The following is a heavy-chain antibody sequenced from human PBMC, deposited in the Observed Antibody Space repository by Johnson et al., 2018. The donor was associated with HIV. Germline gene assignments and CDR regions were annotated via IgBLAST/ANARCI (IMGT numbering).Heavy chain of an antibody. V-gene: IGHV3-30*02. Sequence: QVLLVESGGGVVQPGESLRLSCAASGFTFSSYGMHWVRQAPGKGLEWVAFIRYDGSYRYYADSVKGRFTISRDNSKNTLHLQMNNLRAEDTAVYYCAKCPITDDAFDIWGQGTMVTVSS. J-gene: IGHJ3*02. CDR1: GFTFSSYG. CDR3: AKCPITDDAFDI. D-gene: IGHD5-12*01. CDR2: IRYDGSYR.